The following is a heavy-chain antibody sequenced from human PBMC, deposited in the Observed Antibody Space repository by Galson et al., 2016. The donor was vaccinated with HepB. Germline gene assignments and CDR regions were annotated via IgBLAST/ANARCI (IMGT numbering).Heavy chain of an antibody. V-gene: IGHV3-13*04. Sequence: SLRLSCAASGFTFSSYDMHWVRQVTGKGLEWVSGIGSAGDTYYLGSVKGRFSVSRENAKNSLYLQMNSLRAGDTAVYYCARDDQAAGRNFDYWGQGTLVTVSS. CDR2: IGSAGDT. J-gene: IGHJ4*02. CDR1: GFTFSSYD. CDR3: ARDDQAAGRNFDY. D-gene: IGHD6-13*01.